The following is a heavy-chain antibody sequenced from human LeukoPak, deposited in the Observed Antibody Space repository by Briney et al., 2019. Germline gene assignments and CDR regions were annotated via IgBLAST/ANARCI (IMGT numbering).Heavy chain of an antibody. Sequence: GGSLRLSCAASGFTFSSYAMSWVRQAPGKGLEWVSAISGSGGSTYYADSVKGRFTISRDNSKNTLYLQMNSLRAEDTAVYYCAKAQFGHTSCYDFWSGYSGWFDPWGQGTLVTVSS. CDR1: GFTFSSYA. J-gene: IGHJ5*02. CDR3: AKAQFGHTSCYDFWSGYSGWFDP. D-gene: IGHD3-3*01. CDR2: ISGSGGST. V-gene: IGHV3-23*01.